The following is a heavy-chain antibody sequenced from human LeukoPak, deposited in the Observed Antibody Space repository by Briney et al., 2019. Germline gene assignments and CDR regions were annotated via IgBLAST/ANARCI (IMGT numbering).Heavy chain of an antibody. J-gene: IGHJ4*02. CDR1: GFTLSSYS. CDR3: AREPGGRMVAALWYYFDY. Sequence: GGSLRPSCAASGFTLSSYSMNWVRQAPGKGLEWVSSISSSSSYIYYADSVKGRFTISRDNAKNSLYLQMNSLRAEDTAVYYCAREPGGRMVAALWYYFDYWGQGTLVTVSS. D-gene: IGHD2-15*01. CDR2: ISSSSSYI. V-gene: IGHV3-21*01.